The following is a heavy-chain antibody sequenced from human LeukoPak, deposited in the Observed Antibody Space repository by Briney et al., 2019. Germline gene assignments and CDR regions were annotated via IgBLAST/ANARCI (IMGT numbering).Heavy chain of an antibody. D-gene: IGHD2-15*01. CDR2: IYYSGST. V-gene: IGHV4-59*01. CDR1: GGSINSYY. Sequence: SETLSLTCTVSGGSINSYYWSWIRQPPGKGLEWIGYIYYSGSTNYNPSLKSRVTISVDTSKNQFSLKLSSVTTADTAVYYCARGRGGGGSSNNWFDPWGQGTLVTVSS. J-gene: IGHJ5*02. CDR3: ARGRGGGGSSNNWFDP.